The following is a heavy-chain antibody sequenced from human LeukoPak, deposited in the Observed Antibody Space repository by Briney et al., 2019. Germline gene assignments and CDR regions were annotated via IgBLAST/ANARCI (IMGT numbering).Heavy chain of an antibody. J-gene: IGHJ4*02. CDR1: GFTFSSYW. V-gene: IGHV3-7*04. CDR2: IKQDGSEK. D-gene: IGHD3-10*01. Sequence: GGSLRLSCAASGFTFSSYWMSWVRQAPGKGLEWVANIKQDGSEKSYVDSVKGRFTISRDNAKNSLYLQMNSLRAEDTAVYYCASDREYYYGSGSFDYWGQGTLVTVSS. CDR3: ASDREYYYGSGSFDY.